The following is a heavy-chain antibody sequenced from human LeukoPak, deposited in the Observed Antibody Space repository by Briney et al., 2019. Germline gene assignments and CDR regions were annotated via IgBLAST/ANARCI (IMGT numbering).Heavy chain of an antibody. CDR2: IYYSGGT. D-gene: IGHD2-2*02. V-gene: IGHV4-39*01. J-gene: IGHJ4*02. CDR3: ARRPYCSSTSCYNRYFDY. Sequence: PSETLSLTCTVSGGSISSSSYYWGWIRQPPGKGLEWIGSIYYSGGTYYNPSLKSRVTISVDTSKNQFSLKLSSVTAADTAVYYCARRPYCSSTSCYNRYFDYWGQGTLVTVSS. CDR1: GGSISSSSYY.